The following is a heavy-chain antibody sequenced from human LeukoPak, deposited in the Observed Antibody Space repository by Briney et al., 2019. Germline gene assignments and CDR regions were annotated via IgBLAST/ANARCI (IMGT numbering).Heavy chain of an antibody. J-gene: IGHJ4*02. CDR2: INPDNGAT. CDR3: ARVKKLLPEFEF. CDR1: GYIFTGYY. D-gene: IGHD3-22*01. Sequence: ASVKVSCKAFGYIFTGYYLHWVRQAPGQGLEWMGWINPDNGATYYAQKFQKFQGRFTTTRDTSISTVYMDLSRRTSDDTAVYFCARVKKLLPEFEFWGQGTLVTVSS. V-gene: IGHV1-2*02.